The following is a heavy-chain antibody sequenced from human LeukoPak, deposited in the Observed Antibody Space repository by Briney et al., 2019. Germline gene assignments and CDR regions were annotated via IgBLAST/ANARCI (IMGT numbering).Heavy chain of an antibody. J-gene: IGHJ4*02. CDR3: ARHPRYCSSTSCYDY. CDR2: IYYSGST. V-gene: IGHV4-59*08. CDR1: GGSISSYY. Sequence: SETLSLTCTVSGGSISSYYWSWIRQPPGKGLEWIGYIYYSGSTNYNPSLKSRVTISVDTSKNQFSLKLSSVTAADTAVYYCARHPRYCSSTSCYDYRGQGTLVTVSS. D-gene: IGHD2-2*01.